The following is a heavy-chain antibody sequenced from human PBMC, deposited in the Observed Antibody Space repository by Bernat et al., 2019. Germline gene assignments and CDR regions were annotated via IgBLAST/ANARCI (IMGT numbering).Heavy chain of an antibody. D-gene: IGHD4-11*01. Sequence: QVQLVESGGGVVQPGRSLRLSCAASGFTFSSYGMHWVRQAPGKGLEWVAVIWYDGSNKYYADSVKGRFTISRDNSKNTLYLQMNSLRAEDTAVYYCARARTVTHFDFDYCGQGTLVTVSS. CDR1: GFTFSSYG. CDR2: IWYDGSNK. J-gene: IGHJ4*02. CDR3: ARARTVTHFDFDY. V-gene: IGHV3-33*01.